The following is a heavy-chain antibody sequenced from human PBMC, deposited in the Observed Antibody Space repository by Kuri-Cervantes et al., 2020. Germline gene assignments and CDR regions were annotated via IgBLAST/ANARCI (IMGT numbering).Heavy chain of an antibody. J-gene: IGHJ6*02. D-gene: IGHD3-10*01. V-gene: IGHV1-18*01. Sequence: ASVKVSCKASGYTSSSYDISWVRQAPRQGLEWMGWISAYNGNTNYAQKFQGWVIMTRDTSISTAYMELSRRRSDDTAVYYYATAYGSGSYYNWRDWKYYYFDGTDVWGQGTTVTVSS. CDR1: GYTSSSYD. CDR3: ATAYGSGSYYNWRDWKYYYFDGTDV. CDR2: ISAYNGNT.